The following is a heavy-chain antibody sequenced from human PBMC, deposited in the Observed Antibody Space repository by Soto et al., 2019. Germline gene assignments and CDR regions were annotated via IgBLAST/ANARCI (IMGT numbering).Heavy chain of an antibody. Sequence: EVQVVESGGGLVQPGGPLRLSWLVSGLRLGGYGMHWVRQAPGKGLVCVSWINGVGSRTENADSVKGRFTISRDNAKNMLYLQMNSLRDEDTAVYYCARGTIRGQGTLVTVSS. CDR3: ARGTI. J-gene: IGHJ4*02. V-gene: IGHV3-74*01. CDR1: GLRLGGYG. D-gene: IGHD3-3*01. CDR2: INGVGSRT.